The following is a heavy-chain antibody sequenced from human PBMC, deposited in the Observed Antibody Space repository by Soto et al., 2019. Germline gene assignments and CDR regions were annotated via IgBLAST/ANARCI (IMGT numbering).Heavy chain of an antibody. CDR3: ARGATVTQYDY. Sequence: SETLSLTCTVSGVSVSSGSFYWAWIRQPPGKGLEWIGFGSYSGTTNYKPSLKSRVTISVDTSRSQISLKVSSLTAADTAAYYCARGATVTQYDYWGQGTMVTVSS. D-gene: IGHD4-17*01. V-gene: IGHV4-61*01. J-gene: IGHJ4*03. CDR1: GVSVSSGSFY. CDR2: GSYSGTT.